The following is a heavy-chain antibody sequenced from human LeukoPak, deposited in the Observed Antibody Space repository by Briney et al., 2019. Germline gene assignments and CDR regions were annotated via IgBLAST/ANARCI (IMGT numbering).Heavy chain of an antibody. CDR3: ARDETYYYDSSTYYYFNH. J-gene: IGHJ1*01. Sequence: GGSLRLSCAASGFTFSDYDMNWVRQAPGNGLEWVSFISSSSSHIYYADSLKGRFTVSRDNAKKSLYLQMNSLRAEDTAVYYCARDETYYYDSSTYYYFNHWGQGTLVTVSS. CDR2: ISSSSSHI. D-gene: IGHD3-22*01. CDR1: GFTFSDYD. V-gene: IGHV3-21*01.